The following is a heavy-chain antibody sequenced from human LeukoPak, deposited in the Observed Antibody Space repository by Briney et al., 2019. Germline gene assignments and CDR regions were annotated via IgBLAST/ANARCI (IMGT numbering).Heavy chain of an antibody. Sequence: SETLSLTCTVSGDSISGYHWSWVRQPPGKGLEWLGNVHYRGSTSYNPSLKSRVTILLDTSKNQFSLKLTSVTAADTAVYYCTKYFYDSSGYSGWFDPWGQGTLVTVSS. J-gene: IGHJ5*02. D-gene: IGHD3-22*01. CDR3: TKYFYDSSGYSGWFDP. CDR2: VHYRGST. V-gene: IGHV4-59*01. CDR1: GDSISGYH.